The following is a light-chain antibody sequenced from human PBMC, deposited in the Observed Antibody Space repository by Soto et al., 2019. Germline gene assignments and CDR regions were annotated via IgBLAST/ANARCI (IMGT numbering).Light chain of an antibody. CDR1: QSVSSRY. Sequence: EIVLTQSPGTLSLSPGERATLSCRASQSVSSRYSAWYQQKPGQAPRLLIYGAANRATGIPDRFSGSGSETDFTLSISSLEPEDFAVYFCQQYGTSPYTFGRGTKLEIK. CDR3: QQYGTSPYT. V-gene: IGKV3-20*01. J-gene: IGKJ2*01. CDR2: GAA.